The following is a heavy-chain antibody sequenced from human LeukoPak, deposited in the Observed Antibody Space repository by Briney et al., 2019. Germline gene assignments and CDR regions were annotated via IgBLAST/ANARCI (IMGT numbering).Heavy chain of an antibody. CDR1: GLTLSSYS. CDR3: ARGDPYIDFWSGYRNNWFDP. J-gene: IGHJ5*02. D-gene: IGHD3-3*01. V-gene: IGHV3-21*01. CDR2: ISISSSYI. Sequence: GGSLRLSCAASGLTLSSYSMNWVRQAPGKGLEWDSSISISSSYIYYADSVKGRFTISRDNAKSSLYLQMISLRAEDRAVYYCARGDPYIDFWSGYRNNWFDPWGEGTLVTDSP.